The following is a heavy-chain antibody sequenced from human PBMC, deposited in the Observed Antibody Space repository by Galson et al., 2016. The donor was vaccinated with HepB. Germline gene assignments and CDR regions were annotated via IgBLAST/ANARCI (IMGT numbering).Heavy chain of an antibody. CDR3: ARLAFCGGDCYRINGVFEI. CDR2: ISVSSRYI. V-gene: IGHV3-21*06. D-gene: IGHD2-21*01. J-gene: IGHJ3*02. CDR1: GFIFSDYT. Sequence: SLRLSCAASGFIFSDYTMSWVRQAPGKGLEWVSSISVSSRYIYYGDSGRGRFTISRDNAKNSLYLQVNSLRAEDTAVYYCARLAFCGGDCYRINGVFEIWGQGAKGNVSS.